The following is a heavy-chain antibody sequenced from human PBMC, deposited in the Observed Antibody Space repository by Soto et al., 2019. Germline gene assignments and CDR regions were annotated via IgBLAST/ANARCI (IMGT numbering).Heavy chain of an antibody. J-gene: IGHJ5*01. CDR3: ARGRYCLTGRCFPNWFDS. CDR2: IYKSATT. D-gene: IGHD7-27*01. V-gene: IGHV4-30-4*01. CDR1: GDSISNLDYF. Sequence: PLSLTCSVSGDSISNLDYFWAWIRQPPGQALEYIGYIYKSATTYYNPSFESRVAISVDTSKSQFSLNVTSVTAADTAVYFCARGRYCLTGRCFPNWFDSWGQGALVTVSS.